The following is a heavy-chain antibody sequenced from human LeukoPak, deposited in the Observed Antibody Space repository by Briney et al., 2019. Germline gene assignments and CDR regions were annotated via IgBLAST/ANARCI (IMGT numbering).Heavy chain of an antibody. CDR2: ICISSSYI. D-gene: IGHD4-17*01. V-gene: IGHV3-21*01. CDR1: GFTFSSYS. CDR3: ARDATTDVGTVYMDV. J-gene: IGHJ6*03. Sequence: GGSLRLSCAASGFTFSSYSMNCVRQAPGEGLEWVSSICISSSYIYYADSVKGGSTFSRNKAKNALYLPMNSLRAEDTALYFCARDATTDVGTVYMDVWGKGPTVTISS.